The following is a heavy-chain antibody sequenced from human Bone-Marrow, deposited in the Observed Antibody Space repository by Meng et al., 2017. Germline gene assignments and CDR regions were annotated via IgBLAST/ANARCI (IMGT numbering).Heavy chain of an antibody. J-gene: IGHJ4*02. Sequence: GESLKISCAASGFTFDEYGMSWVRQAPGKGLEWVSGISGAGTSTFYADSVKGRFTVSRDNSKNTLYLQMNSLRVEDTAVYYCAKDMAVGANRNCFEYWGQGTLVTVSS. CDR2: ISGAGTST. D-gene: IGHD1-26*01. CDR1: GFTFDEYG. CDR3: AKDMAVGANRNCFEY. V-gene: IGHV3-23*01.